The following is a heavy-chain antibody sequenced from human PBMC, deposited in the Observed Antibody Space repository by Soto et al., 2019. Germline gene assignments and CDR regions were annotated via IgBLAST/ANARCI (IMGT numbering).Heavy chain of an antibody. J-gene: IGHJ4*02. CDR3: AKSGPTNYFDF. CDR2: ITGGSGFT. Sequence: GGSLRLSCAASGFTFSTFAMNWVRQAPGEGLEWVSGITGGSGFTFYADSVKGRFTISRDDSENTLFLQMSSLRAEDTAKYYCAKSGPTNYFDFWGQGTLVTVSS. CDR1: GFTFSTFA. D-gene: IGHD1-26*01. V-gene: IGHV3-23*01.